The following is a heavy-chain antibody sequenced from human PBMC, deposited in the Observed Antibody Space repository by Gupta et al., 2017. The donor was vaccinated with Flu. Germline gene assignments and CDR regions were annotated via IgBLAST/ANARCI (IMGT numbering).Heavy chain of an antibody. D-gene: IGHD2-8*02. CDR1: GDSITSGDYY. CDR3: ARVRSGVNWFDS. V-gene: IGHV4-61*02. CDR2: IYASGAT. J-gene: IGHJ5*01. Sequence: QVRLHESRPRLVKPLQPLSLTCTVAGDSITSGDYYWNCVRQPAGKGLEWIGRIYASGATYYNAALHGRVTMSIEPSKNQLSLNLISVTAADTAVYYCARVRSGVNWFDSWGQGTLVTVSS.